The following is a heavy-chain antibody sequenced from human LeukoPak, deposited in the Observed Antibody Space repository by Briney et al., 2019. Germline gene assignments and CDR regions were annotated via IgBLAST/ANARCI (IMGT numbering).Heavy chain of an antibody. J-gene: IGHJ3*02. V-gene: IGHV3-23*01. D-gene: IGHD1-26*01. CDR2: ISGSGSGT. CDR3: ARVRGGSGSSYAADAFDI. CDR1: GFTFSTYA. Sequence: GGSLRLSCAASGFTFSTYAMTWVRQAPGQGLEWVSSISGSGSGTYYADSVKGRFTISRDNSKNTLYLQMNSLRAEDTAVYYCARVRGGSGSSYAADAFDIWGQGTMVTVSS.